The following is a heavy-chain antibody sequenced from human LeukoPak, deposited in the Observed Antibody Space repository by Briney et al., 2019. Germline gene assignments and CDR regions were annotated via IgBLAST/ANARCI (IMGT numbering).Heavy chain of an antibody. CDR1: GFTFGDYA. CDR3: TRAGDAVTTYYFDY. D-gene: IGHD4-17*01. CDR2: IRSKAYGGTT. Sequence: GGSLRLSCRGSGFTFGDYAMSWVHQAPGKGLEWIGFIRSKAYGGTTEYAASVKGRFTISRDDSKSIAYLQMNSLKTEDTAVYYCTRAGDAVTTYYFDYWGQGTLVTVSS. J-gene: IGHJ4*02. V-gene: IGHV3-49*04.